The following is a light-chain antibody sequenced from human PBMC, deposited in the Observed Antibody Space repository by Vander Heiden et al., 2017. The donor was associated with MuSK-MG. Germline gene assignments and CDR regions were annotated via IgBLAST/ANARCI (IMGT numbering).Light chain of an antibody. Sequence: DIQMTQSPSSLSASVGDRVTITCQASQDISNYLNWYQQKPGKAPKLLIYDASNLETGVPSRFSGSGSGTDFTFTISSLQPEDIATYYCQQDDNLPFWTFGGGTKVEIK. J-gene: IGKJ4*01. CDR2: DAS. CDR3: QQDDNLPFWT. CDR1: QDISNY. V-gene: IGKV1-33*01.